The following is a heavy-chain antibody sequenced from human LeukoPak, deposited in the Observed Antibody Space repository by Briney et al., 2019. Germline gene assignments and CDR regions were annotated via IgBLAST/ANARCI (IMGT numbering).Heavy chain of an antibody. CDR2: IKQDGSEK. V-gene: IGHV3-7*01. J-gene: IGHJ5*02. CDR1: GFTFSSYW. CDR3: TRGTDGFDP. Sequence: GGSLRLSCAASGFTFSSYWMSWVRQAPGKGLEWVANIKQDGSEKYYVDSVKGRFTISRDNAKNSLYLQMNSLRAGDTALYYCTRGTDGFDPWGQGTLVTVSS.